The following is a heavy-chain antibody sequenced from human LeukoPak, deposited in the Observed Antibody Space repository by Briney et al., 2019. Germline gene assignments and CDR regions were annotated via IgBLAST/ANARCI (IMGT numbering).Heavy chain of an antibody. CDR2: INQSGST. Sequence: PSETLSLTCAVYGGSFSGYYWSWIRQPPGKGLEWIGEINQSGSTNYNPSLKSRVTISVDTSKNQFSLTVSSVTAADTAVYYCANRRIAAAGTNWFDPWGQGTLVTVSS. CDR1: GGSFSGYY. D-gene: IGHD6-13*01. J-gene: IGHJ5*02. CDR3: ANRRIAAAGTNWFDP. V-gene: IGHV4-34*01.